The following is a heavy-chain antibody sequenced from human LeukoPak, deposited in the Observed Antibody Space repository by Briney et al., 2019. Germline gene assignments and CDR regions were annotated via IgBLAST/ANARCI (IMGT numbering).Heavy chain of an antibody. J-gene: IGHJ4*02. CDR3: ASGYCSGGSCSRNLDY. Sequence: GGSLRLSCAASGFTFSSYGMHWVRQAPGKGLEWVAFIRYDGSNKYYADSVKGRFTISRDNSKNTLYLQMNSLRAEDTAVYYCASGYCSGGSCSRNLDYWGQGTLVTVSS. CDR1: GFTFSSYG. D-gene: IGHD2-15*01. V-gene: IGHV3-30*02. CDR2: IRYDGSNK.